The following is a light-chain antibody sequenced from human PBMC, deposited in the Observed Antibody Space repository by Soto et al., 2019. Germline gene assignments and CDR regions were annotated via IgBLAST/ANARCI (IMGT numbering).Light chain of an antibody. CDR2: DAS. V-gene: IGKV3-11*01. J-gene: IGKJ5*01. CDR3: QQYGSSPSIT. CDR1: QSVSSN. Sequence: IVITQSLATLSVSPGERATLSCRPSQSVSSNIAWYQQKPGQAPRLLIYDASNRATGIPARFSGSGSGTDFTLTISSLEPEDFAVYYCQQYGSSPSITFGQGTRLEIK.